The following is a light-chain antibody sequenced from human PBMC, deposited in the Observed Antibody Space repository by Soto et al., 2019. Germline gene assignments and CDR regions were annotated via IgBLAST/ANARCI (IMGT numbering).Light chain of an antibody. V-gene: IGKV1-5*01. CDR3: QQYNTFSYT. CDR2: DAS. J-gene: IGKJ2*01. CDR1: QSISTW. Sequence: DIQMTQSPSTLSASVGDRVTITCRASQSISTWLAWYQQKPGKAPKLLIYDASSLESGVPSRFRGSGSGTEFTLTISTLQPDDFATYYCQQYNTFSYTFGQGTTLENK.